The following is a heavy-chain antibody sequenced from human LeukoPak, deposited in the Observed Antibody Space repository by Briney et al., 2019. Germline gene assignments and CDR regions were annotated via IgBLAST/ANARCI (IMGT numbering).Heavy chain of an antibody. CDR3: ANRMTFVVVVAATPTDY. J-gene: IGHJ4*02. CDR2: ISGSGGST. Sequence: GGSLRLSCAASGFTFSSYAMSWVRQAPGKGLEWVSAISGSGGSTYYADSVKGRFTISRDNSKNTLYLQMNSLRAEDTAVYYCANRMTFVVVVAATPTDYWGQGTLVAVSS. V-gene: IGHV3-23*01. CDR1: GFTFSSYA. D-gene: IGHD2-15*01.